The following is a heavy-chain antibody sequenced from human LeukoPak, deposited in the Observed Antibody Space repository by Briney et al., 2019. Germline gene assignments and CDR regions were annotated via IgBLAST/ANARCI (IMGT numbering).Heavy chain of an antibody. CDR1: GFTFDDYA. V-gene: IGHV3-9*01. CDR3: AKGTYYYDSSGYYPDYCYGMDV. CDR2: ISWNSGSI. J-gene: IGHJ6*02. D-gene: IGHD3-22*01. Sequence: PGRSLRLSCAASGFTFDDYAMHWVRQAPGKGLEWVSGISWNSGSIGYADSVKGRFTISRDNAKNSLYLQMNSLRAEDTALYYCAKGTYYYDSSGYYPDYCYGMDVWGQGTTVTVSS.